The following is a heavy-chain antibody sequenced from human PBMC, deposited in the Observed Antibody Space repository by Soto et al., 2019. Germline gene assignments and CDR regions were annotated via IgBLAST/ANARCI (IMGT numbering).Heavy chain of an antibody. D-gene: IGHD6-19*01. CDR3: VRARSPGIAVAWFDP. J-gene: IGHJ5*02. V-gene: IGHV4-34*01. Sequence: LETLSLTCGVYGGSLSNYHWSWIRQPPGKGLEWIGEINHIGSTNYRPSLKSRVTISVDTSKSQFSLKLNSVTAADTAVYYCVRARSPGIAVAWFDPWGQGTLVTVSS. CDR2: INHIGST. CDR1: GGSLSNYH.